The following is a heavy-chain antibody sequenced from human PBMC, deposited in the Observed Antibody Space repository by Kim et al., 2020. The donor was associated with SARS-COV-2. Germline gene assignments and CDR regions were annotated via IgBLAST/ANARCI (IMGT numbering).Heavy chain of an antibody. CDR3: ARGVAGSVEDY. CDR1: GGSITTDY. Sequence: SETLSLTCSVSGGSITTDYWSWIRQPAGKELEWIGRIYGNGYTSYNPALKSRVTMSIDKSKNQFSLRLTSVTAAATAIYYCARGVAGSVEDYWGQGTRVT. V-gene: IGHV4-4*07. J-gene: IGHJ4*02. CDR2: IYGNGYT. D-gene: IGHD2-15*01.